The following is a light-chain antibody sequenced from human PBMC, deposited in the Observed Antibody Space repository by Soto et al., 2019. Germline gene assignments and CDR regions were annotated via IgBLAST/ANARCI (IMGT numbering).Light chain of an antibody. J-gene: IGKJ5*01. CDR3: QQRSNWPIT. CDR2: DAS. V-gene: IGKV3-11*01. Sequence: EIVLTQSPATLSLSPGERATLSCRASQSVSSYFAWYQQTPGQAPRLLIYDASNRATGIPARFSGSGSGTDFTLTISSLEPEDFAVYYCQQRSNWPITFGQGTRLEIK. CDR1: QSVSSY.